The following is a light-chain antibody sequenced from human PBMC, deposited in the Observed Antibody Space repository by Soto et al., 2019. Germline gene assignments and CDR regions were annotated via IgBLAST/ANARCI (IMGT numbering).Light chain of an antibody. J-gene: IGKJ2*01. V-gene: IGKV1-8*01. CDR3: QQYYSYPRT. CDR2: AAS. CDR1: QGISSY. Sequence: AIRMTQSPSSFSASTGDRVTITCRASQGISSYLAWYQQKPGKAPKLLIYAASTLQSGVPSRFSGSGSGTDFTLPISCRQSEDFATYYCQQYYSYPRTFCHGTKLEIK.